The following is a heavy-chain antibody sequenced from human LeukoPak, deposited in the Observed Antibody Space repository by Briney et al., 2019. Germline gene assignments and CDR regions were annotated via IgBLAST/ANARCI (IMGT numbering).Heavy chain of an antibody. Sequence: SETLSLTCSVSGYSISISYYWGWIRQPPGKGLQWIGSIYHTGSTYYNPSLKSRVTISVDTSKNQFSLKLSSVTAADTAVYYCARPTVTSYNWFDPWGQGTLVTVSS. D-gene: IGHD4-17*01. CDR1: GYSISISYY. CDR2: IYHTGST. CDR3: ARPTVTSYNWFDP. V-gene: IGHV4-38-2*02. J-gene: IGHJ5*02.